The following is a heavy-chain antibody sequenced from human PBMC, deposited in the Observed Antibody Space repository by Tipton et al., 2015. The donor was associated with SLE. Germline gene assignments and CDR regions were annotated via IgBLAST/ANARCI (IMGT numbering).Heavy chain of an antibody. J-gene: IGHJ4*02. CDR1: GGSISSSSYY. V-gene: IGHV4-39*01. Sequence: LRLSCTVSGGSISSSSYYWGWIRQPPGKGLEWIGSIYYSGSTYYNPSLKSRVTISVDTSKNQFSLKLSSGTAADTAVYYCARHDYGDYGYFDYWGQGTLATVSS. CDR2: IYYSGST. D-gene: IGHD4-17*01. CDR3: ARHDYGDYGYFDY.